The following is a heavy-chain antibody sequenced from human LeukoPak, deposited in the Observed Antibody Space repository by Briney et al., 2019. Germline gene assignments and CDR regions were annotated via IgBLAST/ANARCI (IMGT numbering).Heavy chain of an antibody. CDR2: VDLGGLS. CDR1: GFFISDGSF. CDR3: IRENAATPNRD. Sequence: PSETLSLTCAVSGFFISDGSFWGWIRQPPGKGPEWIGSVDLGGLSIIKKKLRSRVTISVDTSNNKVSLTLTSVTAADTAVYYCIRENAATPNRDWGQGTLVIVSS. V-gene: IGHV4-38-2*02. D-gene: IGHD1-14*01. J-gene: IGHJ4*02.